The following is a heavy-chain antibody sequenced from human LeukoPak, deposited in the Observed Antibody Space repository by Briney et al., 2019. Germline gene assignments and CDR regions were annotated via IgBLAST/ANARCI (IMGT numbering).Heavy chain of an antibody. V-gene: IGHV3-48*01. CDR3: ARTHPVVVVAHADY. Sequence: GGSLRLSCAASGFTFSSYSMNWARQAPGKGLEWVSYSSSSSSTIYYADSVKGRFTISRDNAKNSLYLQMNSLRAEDTAVYYCARTHPVVVVAHADYWGQGTLVTASS. CDR1: GFTFSSYS. CDR2: SSSSSSTI. D-gene: IGHD2-15*01. J-gene: IGHJ4*02.